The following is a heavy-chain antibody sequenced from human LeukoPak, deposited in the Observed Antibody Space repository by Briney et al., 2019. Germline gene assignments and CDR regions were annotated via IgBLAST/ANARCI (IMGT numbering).Heavy chain of an antibody. CDR3: AKDYWKDYGGNSEHY. V-gene: IGHV3-23*01. J-gene: IGHJ4*02. Sequence: GGSLRLSCAASGFTFSSYAMSWVRQAPGKGLEWVSAISGSGGSTYYADSVKGRFTISRDNSKNTLYLQMNSLRAEDTAVNYCAKDYWKDYGGNSEHYWGQGTLVTVSS. CDR2: ISGSGGST. CDR1: GFTFSSYA. D-gene: IGHD4-23*01.